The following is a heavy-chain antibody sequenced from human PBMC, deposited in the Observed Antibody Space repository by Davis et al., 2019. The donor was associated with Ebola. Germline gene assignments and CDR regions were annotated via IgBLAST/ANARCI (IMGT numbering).Heavy chain of an antibody. CDR3: AGGTRSGWHLEY. V-gene: IGHV3-23*01. D-gene: IGHD6-19*01. CDR1: GFSFTNYG. CDR2: IIGIGTTT. Sequence: GESLKISCAASGFSFTNYGMTWVRQAPGKGLEWVASIIGIGTTTYYADSVKGRFTISRDNSKQTLFLQMNSLRTEDTAVYYCAGGTRSGWHLEYWGQGTLVTVSS. J-gene: IGHJ4*02.